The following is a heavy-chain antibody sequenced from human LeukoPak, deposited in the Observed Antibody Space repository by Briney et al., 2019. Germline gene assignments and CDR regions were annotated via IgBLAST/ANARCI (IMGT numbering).Heavy chain of an antibody. CDR2: IYYTGRT. CDR1: GGSISRHY. V-gene: IGHV4-59*11. CDR3: ARLLDNDNSGDPDTFDV. D-gene: IGHD3-22*01. Sequence: PSETLSLTCSVSGGSISRHYWSWIRQPPGKGLEWIGLIYYTGRTRYNPSLQSRVSISLGTSVNNFSLKLTSVTAADTAVYYCARLLDNDNSGDPDTFDVWGQGTVVTVSS. J-gene: IGHJ3*01.